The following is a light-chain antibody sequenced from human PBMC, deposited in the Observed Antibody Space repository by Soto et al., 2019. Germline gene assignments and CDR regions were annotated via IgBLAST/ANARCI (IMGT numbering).Light chain of an antibody. CDR2: SNI. CDR3: AAWDNSLNGRV. CDR1: NSNSGSNY. V-gene: IGLV1-47*02. J-gene: IGLJ3*02. Sequence: QSVLTQPPSASGTPGQRVTISCSGSNSNSGSNYVYWYQQFPGTAPKLLIYSNIQRPSGVPARFPGSKSGTTAYLAISGLRSEDEADYYCAAWDNSLNGRVFGGGTKLTVL.